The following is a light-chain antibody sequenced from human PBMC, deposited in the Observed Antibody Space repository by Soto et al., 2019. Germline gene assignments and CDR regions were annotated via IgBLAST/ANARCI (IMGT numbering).Light chain of an antibody. CDR2: DAS. V-gene: IGKV1-5*01. J-gene: IGKJ2*01. CDR1: QSVTTW. Sequence: DIHLTQSPSTLSASVGDRVTITCRASQSVTTWLAWYQQKPGKAPKLLIYDASSLESGVPSRFSGSGSGTQFTLTIGSLQPDYFSTYYCQQYKSDSQTFGQGTKVEIK. CDR3: QQYKSDSQT.